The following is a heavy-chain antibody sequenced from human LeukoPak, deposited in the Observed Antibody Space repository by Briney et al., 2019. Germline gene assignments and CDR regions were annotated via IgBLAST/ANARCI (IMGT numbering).Heavy chain of an antibody. J-gene: IGHJ5*02. CDR1: GYTFTSYD. CDR2: MNPNSGNT. CDR3: ARGQYCSGGSCYSSSSNWFDP. V-gene: IGHV1-8*01. D-gene: IGHD2-15*01. Sequence: ASVKVSCKASGYTFTSYDINWVRQATGQGLEWMGWMNPNSGNTGYAQKFQGRVTMTRNTSISTAYMELSSLRSEDTAVYYCARGQYCSGGSCYSSSSNWFDPWGQGTLVTVSS.